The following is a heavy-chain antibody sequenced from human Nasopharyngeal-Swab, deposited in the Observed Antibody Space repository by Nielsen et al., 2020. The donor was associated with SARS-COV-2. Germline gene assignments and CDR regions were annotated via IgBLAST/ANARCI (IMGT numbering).Heavy chain of an antibody. D-gene: IGHD2-21*02. Sequence: ASVKVSCKASGYTFTSYAMHWVRQAPGQRLEWVGWVNAGNGNTQYSQKFQGRVTITRDTSASTAYMELSSLRSEDTAVYYCARVAVVTARSFDYWGQGTLVTVSS. CDR3: ARVAVVTARSFDY. V-gene: IGHV1-3*01. J-gene: IGHJ4*02. CDR2: VNAGNGNT. CDR1: GYTFTSYA.